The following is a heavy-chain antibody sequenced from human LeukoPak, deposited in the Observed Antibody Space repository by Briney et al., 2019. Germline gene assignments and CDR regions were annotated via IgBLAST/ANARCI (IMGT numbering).Heavy chain of an antibody. CDR2: IYTSGST. D-gene: IGHD5-18*01. CDR3: TRTQWGYTYALDY. Sequence: SETLSLTCTVSGGSISCGSYYWSWIRQPAGKGLEWIGRIYTSGSTNYNPSLKSRVTISVDTSKNQFSLKLSSVTAADTAVYYCTRTQWGYTYALDYWGQGTLVTISS. V-gene: IGHV4-61*02. J-gene: IGHJ4*02. CDR1: GGSISCGSYY.